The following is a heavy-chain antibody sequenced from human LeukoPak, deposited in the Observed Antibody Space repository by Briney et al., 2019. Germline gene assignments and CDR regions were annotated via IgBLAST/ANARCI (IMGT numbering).Heavy chain of an antibody. V-gene: IGHV3-30*02. Sequence: GGSLRLSCAAPGFTFSSYGMHWVRQAPGKGLEWVAFIRYDGSNKYYADSVKGRFTISRDNSKNTLYLQMNSLRAEDTAVYYCAKVSLRFLEWLFFDYWGQGTLVTVSS. J-gene: IGHJ4*02. CDR2: IRYDGSNK. D-gene: IGHD3-3*01. CDR3: AKVSLRFLEWLFFDY. CDR1: GFTFSSYG.